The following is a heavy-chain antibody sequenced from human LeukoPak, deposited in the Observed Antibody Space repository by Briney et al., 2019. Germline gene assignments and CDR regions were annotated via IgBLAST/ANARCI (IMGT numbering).Heavy chain of an antibody. CDR1: GGSISSYY. J-gene: IGHJ5*02. V-gene: IGHV4-59*12. CDR3: ARDFGDYSRSMNWFDP. D-gene: IGHD4-17*01. Sequence: SETLSLTCTVSGGSISSYYWSWIRQPPGKGLEWIGYIYYSGSTNYNPSLKSRVTISVDTSKNQFSLKLNSVTAADTAVYYCARDFGDYSRSMNWFDPWGQGTLVTVSS. CDR2: IYYSGST.